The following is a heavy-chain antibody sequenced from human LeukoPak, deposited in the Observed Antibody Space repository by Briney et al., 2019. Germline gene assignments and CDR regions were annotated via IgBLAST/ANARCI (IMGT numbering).Heavy chain of an antibody. Sequence: PGGSLRLSCAASGFTFDDYVMHWVRQAPGKGLEWVSGISWNSGRIGYADSVKRRFTISRDNAKNSLYLQMNSLRDDDTALYFCARGDGYKNFDSWGQGTLVTVSS. CDR2: ISWNSGRI. V-gene: IGHV3-9*01. CDR1: GFTFDDYV. CDR3: ARGDGYKNFDS. J-gene: IGHJ4*02. D-gene: IGHD5-24*01.